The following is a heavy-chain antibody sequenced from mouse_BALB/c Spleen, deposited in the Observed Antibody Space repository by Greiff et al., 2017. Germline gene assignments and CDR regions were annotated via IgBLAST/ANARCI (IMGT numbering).Heavy chain of an antibody. CDR3: ARNYGSRVFDY. J-gene: IGHJ2*01. V-gene: IGHV1-82*01. CDR1: GYAFSSSW. D-gene: IGHD1-1*01. Sequence: QVQLQQSGPELVKPGASVKISCKASGYAFSSSWMNWVKQRPGQGLEWIGRIYPGDGDTNYNGKFKGKATLTADKSSSTAYMQLSSLTSVDSAVYFCARNYGSRVFDYWGQGTTLTVSS. CDR2: IYPGDGDT.